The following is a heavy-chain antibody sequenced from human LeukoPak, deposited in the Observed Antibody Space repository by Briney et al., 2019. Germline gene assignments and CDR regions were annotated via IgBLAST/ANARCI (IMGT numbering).Heavy chain of an antibody. CDR1: GFTFSTFG. Sequence: GGSLRLSCAASGFAASGFTFSTFGMHWVRQAPGKGLEWVAFIRYDGSNKYYADSVKGRFTISRDDSKNTLYLQMNSLRAEDTAAYYCAKGYYFDILSGYPSLDSWGQGTLVTVSS. CDR3: AKGYYFDILSGYPSLDS. CDR2: IRYDGSNK. V-gene: IGHV3-30*02. J-gene: IGHJ4*02. D-gene: IGHD3-9*01.